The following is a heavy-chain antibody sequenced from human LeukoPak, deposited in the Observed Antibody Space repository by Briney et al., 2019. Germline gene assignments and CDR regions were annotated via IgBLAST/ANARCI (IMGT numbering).Heavy chain of an antibody. V-gene: IGHV3-48*04. CDR3: AKPYCSGGSCYWFSAFDY. D-gene: IGHD2-15*01. CDR2: ISSGSGTI. Sequence: GGSLRLSCAASGFTFSSYSMNWVRQAPGKGLEWVSYISSGSGTINYADSVKGRFTISRDNTKNSLFLQMNSLRAEDTAVYYCAKPYCSGGSCYWFSAFDYWGQGTLVTVSS. CDR1: GFTFSSYS. J-gene: IGHJ4*02.